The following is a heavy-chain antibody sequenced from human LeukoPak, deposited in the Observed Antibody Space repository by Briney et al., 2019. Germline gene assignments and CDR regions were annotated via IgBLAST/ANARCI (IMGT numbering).Heavy chain of an antibody. CDR2: ISSSGSSI. J-gene: IGHJ3*02. D-gene: IGHD4-17*01. Sequence: GGSQRLSCAASGFSFSSHTINWVRQAPGKGLEWVSSISSSGSSIYYADSLRGRFTISRDNAKNSLFLQMHSLRAEDTAVYYCATLTTVTHDAFDIWGQGTMVTVSS. CDR3: ATLTTVTHDAFDI. V-gene: IGHV3-21*01. CDR1: GFSFSSHT.